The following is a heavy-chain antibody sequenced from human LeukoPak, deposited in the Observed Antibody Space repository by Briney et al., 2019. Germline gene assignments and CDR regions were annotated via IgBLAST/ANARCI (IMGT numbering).Heavy chain of an antibody. CDR2: MNPNSGNT. D-gene: IGHD3-16*02. V-gene: IGHV1-8*03. Sequence: ASVKVSCKASGGPFTSYDINWVRQATGQGLEWMGWMNPNSGNTGYAQKFQGRVTITRNTSISTAYMELSSLRSEDTAVYYCARGKGYDYVWGSYRYTQEFDYWGQGTLVTVSS. CDR1: GGPFTSYD. CDR3: ARGKGYDYVWGSYRYTQEFDY. J-gene: IGHJ4*02.